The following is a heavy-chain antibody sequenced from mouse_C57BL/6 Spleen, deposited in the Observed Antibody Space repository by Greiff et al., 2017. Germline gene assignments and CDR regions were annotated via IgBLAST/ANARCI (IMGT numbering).Heavy chain of an antibody. CDR2: IDPSDSYT. CDR3: ASAVLRYQGDYAMDY. Sequence: VQLQQPGAELVMPGASVKLSCKASGYTFTSYWMHWVKQRPGQGLEWIGEIDPSDSYTNYNEKFKGKSTLTVDKSASAAYMQLSSLTSVDAAVYYCASAVLRYQGDYAMDYWGQGTSVTVSS. CDR1: GYTFTSYW. V-gene: IGHV1-69*01. D-gene: IGHD1-1*01. J-gene: IGHJ4*01.